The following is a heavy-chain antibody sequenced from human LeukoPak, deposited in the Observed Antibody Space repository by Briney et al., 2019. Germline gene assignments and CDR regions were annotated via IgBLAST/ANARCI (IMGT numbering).Heavy chain of an antibody. Sequence: SETLSLTCTVSGGSISNYYWAWIRQPPGKGLEWIRYIYDTGSTKYNPSLKSRLTISLHTSRNQFSLSLSSLTAADTAIYYCARVRNYPDAFDIWGQGTMVTVSS. J-gene: IGHJ3*02. D-gene: IGHD5-24*01. V-gene: IGHV4-59*01. CDR3: ARVRNYPDAFDI. CDR1: GGSISNYY. CDR2: IYDTGST.